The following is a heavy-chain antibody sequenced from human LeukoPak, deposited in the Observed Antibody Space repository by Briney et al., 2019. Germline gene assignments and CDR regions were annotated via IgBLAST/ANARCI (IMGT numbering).Heavy chain of an antibody. Sequence: SETLSLTCTVSGSSFSSYYWSWIRQPPGKGLEWIGSIYYSGSTYYNPSLKSRVTISVDTSKNQFSLKLSSVTAADTAVYYCARLDYGGCMDVWGQGTTVTVSS. V-gene: IGHV4-59*12. D-gene: IGHD4-23*01. CDR3: ARLDYGGCMDV. J-gene: IGHJ6*02. CDR1: GSSFSSYY. CDR2: IYYSGST.